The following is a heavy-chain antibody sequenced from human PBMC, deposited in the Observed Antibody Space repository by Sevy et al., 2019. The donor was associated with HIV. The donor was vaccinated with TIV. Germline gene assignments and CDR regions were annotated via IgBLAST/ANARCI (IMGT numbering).Heavy chain of an antibody. CDR1: GFTFSPYW. CDR2: IRPDGSDK. J-gene: IGHJ5*02. D-gene: IGHD3-10*01. V-gene: IGHV3-7*01. CDR3: ARGAGLDR. Sequence: GRSLRLSCEASGFTFSPYWMTWVRQAPGKGLEWVANIRPDGSDKYYVDSVKGRFTISRDNAKNSLYLQMNSLRADDTAMYYCARGAGLDRWGQGALVTV.